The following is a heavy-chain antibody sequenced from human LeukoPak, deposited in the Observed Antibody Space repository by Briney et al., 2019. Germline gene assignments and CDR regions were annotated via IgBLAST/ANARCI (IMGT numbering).Heavy chain of an antibody. CDR2: MNPNSGNT. J-gene: IGHJ4*02. V-gene: IGHV1-8*03. Sequence: GASVKVSCKASGYTFTSYDINWVRQATGQGLEWMGWMNPNSGNTGYAQKFQGRVSITRNTSISTAYMELSSLRSEDTAVYYCARNYYDSSGYYYIGYWGQGTLVTVSS. D-gene: IGHD3-22*01. CDR1: GYTFTSYD. CDR3: ARNYYDSSGYYYIGY.